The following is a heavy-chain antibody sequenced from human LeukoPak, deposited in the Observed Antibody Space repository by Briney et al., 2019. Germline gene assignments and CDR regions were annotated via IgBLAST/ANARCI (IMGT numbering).Heavy chain of an antibody. V-gene: IGHV4-61*08. Sequence: SQTLSLTCAVSGGSISSGGYYWSWIRQPPGKGLEWIGYIYYSGSTNYNPSLKSRVTISVDTSKNQFSLKLSSVTAADTAVYYCARHRPHIVVVPAANPDFDYWGQGTLVTVSS. CDR3: ARHRPHIVVVPAANPDFDY. CDR2: IYYSGST. CDR1: GGSISSGGYY. D-gene: IGHD2-2*01. J-gene: IGHJ4*02.